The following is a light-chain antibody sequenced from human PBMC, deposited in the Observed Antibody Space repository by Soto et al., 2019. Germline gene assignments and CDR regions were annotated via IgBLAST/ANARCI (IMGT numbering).Light chain of an antibody. J-gene: IGLJ3*02. CDR2: SSN. Sequence: QSVLTQPPSASGTPGQRVTISCSGSSSNIGRNYVYWYQQLPGTAPKLLIYSSNQRPSGVPDRFSGSQSGTSASLAISGLRSEDEADYYCATWDDNVRGPVFGGGTKLTVL. V-gene: IGLV1-47*02. CDR1: SSNIGRNY. CDR3: ATWDDNVRGPV.